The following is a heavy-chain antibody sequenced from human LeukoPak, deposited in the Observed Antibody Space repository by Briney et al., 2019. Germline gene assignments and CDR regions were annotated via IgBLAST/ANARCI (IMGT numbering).Heavy chain of an antibody. CDR3: AKWGGDSGAEQWLVLDY. CDR1: GFTFSTYS. CDR2: ISSSSGTL. D-gene: IGHD6-19*01. J-gene: IGHJ4*02. Sequence: GGSLRLSCAASGFTFSTYSLNWVRQAPGKGLEWVSYISSSSGTLYYADSVKGRFTISRDNSKNTLYLQMNSLRAEDTAVYYCAKWGGDSGAEQWLVLDYWGQGTLVTVSS. V-gene: IGHV3-48*01.